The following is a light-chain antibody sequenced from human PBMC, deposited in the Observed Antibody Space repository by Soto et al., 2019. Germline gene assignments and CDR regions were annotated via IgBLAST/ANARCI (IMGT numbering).Light chain of an antibody. CDR3: SSYTSTSTLYV. V-gene: IGLV2-14*01. Sequence: QSVLTQPASVSGSLGQSITISCTGTSSDVGEYNYVSWYQQHPGKAPKLMIYEVRNRPSGVSNRFSGSKSGNTASLTISGLRPEDEADYYCSSYTSTSTLYVFGTGTKVTVL. J-gene: IGLJ1*01. CDR2: EVR. CDR1: SSDVGEYNY.